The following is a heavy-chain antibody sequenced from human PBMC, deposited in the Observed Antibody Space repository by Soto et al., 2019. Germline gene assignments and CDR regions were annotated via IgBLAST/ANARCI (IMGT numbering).Heavy chain of an antibody. J-gene: IGHJ4*02. CDR2: ISSSSSYI. CDR1: GFTFSSYS. D-gene: IGHD3-22*01. CDR3: ARVYDSSGYYDDY. Sequence: GGSLRLSCAASGFTFSSYSMNWVRQAPGKGLEWVSSISSSSSYIYYADSVKGRFTISRDNAKNSLYLQMNSLRAEDTAVYYCARVYDSSGYYDDYWGQGTLVTVSS. V-gene: IGHV3-21*01.